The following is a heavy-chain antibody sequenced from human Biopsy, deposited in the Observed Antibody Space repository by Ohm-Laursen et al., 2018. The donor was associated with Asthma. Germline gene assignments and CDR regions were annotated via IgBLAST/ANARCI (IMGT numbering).Heavy chain of an antibody. V-gene: IGHV4-59*08. CDR3: ARFTASITIFGVVNNWFDP. D-gene: IGHD3-3*01. J-gene: IGHJ5*02. Sequence: SETLSLTCSVSGDSISVHYWWAWIRQPPGKGLEWIGYIYYSGTTNYNPSLRGRVTISVNTSKNRFSLKLSSVTAADTAVYYCARFTASITIFGVVNNWFDPWGQGTLVTVSS. CDR2: IYYSGTT. CDR1: GDSISVHY.